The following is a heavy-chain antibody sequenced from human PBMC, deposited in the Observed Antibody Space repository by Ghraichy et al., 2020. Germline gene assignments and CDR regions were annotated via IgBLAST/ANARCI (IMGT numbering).Heavy chain of an antibody. V-gene: IGHV4-59*01. D-gene: IGHD6-19*01. J-gene: IGHJ1*01. CDR1: GGSISSYY. Sequence: TLSLTCTVSGGSISSYYWSWIRQPPGKGLEWIGYIYYSGSTNYNPSLKSRVTISVDTSKNQFSLKLSSVTAADTAVYYCARVEQWPDEYFQHWGQGTLVTVSS. CDR2: IYYSGST. CDR3: ARVEQWPDEYFQH.